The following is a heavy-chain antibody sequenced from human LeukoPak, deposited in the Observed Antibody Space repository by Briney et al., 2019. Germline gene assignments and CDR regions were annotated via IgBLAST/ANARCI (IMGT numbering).Heavy chain of an antibody. J-gene: IGHJ5*02. V-gene: IGHV4-34*01. Sequence: SETLSLTCAVYDGSFSGYHWSLIRQPPGKGLEWIGESNHSGSTNYNPSLKSRVTISVDTSKNQFSLKLSSVTAADTAVYYCARVRYVWGSYRYRSKDNWFDPWGQGTLVTVSS. CDR1: DGSFSGYH. D-gene: IGHD3-16*02. CDR2: SNHSGST. CDR3: ARVRYVWGSYRYRSKDNWFDP.